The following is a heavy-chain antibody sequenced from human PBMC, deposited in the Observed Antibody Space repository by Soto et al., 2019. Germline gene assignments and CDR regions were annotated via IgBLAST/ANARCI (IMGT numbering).Heavy chain of an antibody. Sequence: EVKLVESGGGMVKPGGSLRLSCAASNFTFNNTYMNWVRQAPGRGLEWVGRIKSKIDGGTRDYAAPVKGRFTISRDDSKGTLYLQMTSLKIEDTAVYYCSTEYYDSSDYYYAWVSWGQGTLVTVCS. V-gene: IGHV3-15*07. CDR1: NFTFNNTY. J-gene: IGHJ5*02. CDR3: STEYYDSSDYYYAWVS. CDR2: IKSKIDGGTR. D-gene: IGHD3-22*01.